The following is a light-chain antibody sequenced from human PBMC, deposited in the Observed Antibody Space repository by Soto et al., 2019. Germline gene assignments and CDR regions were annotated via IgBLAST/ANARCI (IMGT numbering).Light chain of an antibody. CDR2: LGS. J-gene: IGKJ3*01. CDR3: MQGELPFT. V-gene: IGKV2-28*01. Sequence: DIVMTQSPLSLPVTPGEPASISCRSSQSLLHSNGYNYLDWYLQKPGQSPQLLIYLGSNRASGVPDRFSGSGSGTDFTLKISRVEAEDVRVYYCMQGELPFTFGPGTKVDIK. CDR1: QSLLHSNGYNY.